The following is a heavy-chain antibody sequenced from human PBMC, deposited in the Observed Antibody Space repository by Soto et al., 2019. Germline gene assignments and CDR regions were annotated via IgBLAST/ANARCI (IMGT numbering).Heavy chain of an antibody. Sequence: SETLSLTCTVSGGSISSGDYYWSWIRHPPGKGLECTGYSYYSVSTFCNPTLNTHVTKSVDTTTTHFSLKPGSVTAADTAVYYCAGDIYYDISTGYYSLANGFDPWGQGTMVTVSS. D-gene: IGHD3-9*01. CDR1: GGSISSGDYY. CDR3: AGDIYYDISTGYYSLANGFDP. V-gene: IGHV4-30-4*01. J-gene: IGHJ5*02. CDR2: SYYSVST.